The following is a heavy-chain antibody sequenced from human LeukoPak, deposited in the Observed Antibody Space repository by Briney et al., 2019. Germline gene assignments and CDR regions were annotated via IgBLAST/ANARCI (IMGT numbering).Heavy chain of an antibody. CDR2: INHSGST. V-gene: IGHV4-34*01. CDR3: ARSGSTAFDY. J-gene: IGHJ4*02. Sequence: SETLSLTCAVYGGSFSGYYWSWIRQPPGKGLEWIGEINHSGSTNYNPSLKSRVTISLDTSKNQFSLKLSSATAADTAVYYCARSGSTAFDYWGQGTLVTVSS. D-gene: IGHD1-26*01. CDR1: GGSFSGYY.